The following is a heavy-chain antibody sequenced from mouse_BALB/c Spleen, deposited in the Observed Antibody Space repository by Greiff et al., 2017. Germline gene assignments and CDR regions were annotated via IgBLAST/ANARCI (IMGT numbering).Heavy chain of an antibody. CDR1: GYTFTSYT. CDR3: ARGRTYDGPGWYFDV. D-gene: IGHD2-3*01. V-gene: IGHV1-4*02. Sequence: VQLQQSGTVLARPGASVKMSCKASGYTFTSYTMHWVKQRPGQGLEWIGYINPSSGYTEYNQKFKDKTTLTADKSSSTAYMQLSSLTSEDSAVYYCARGRTYDGPGWYFDVWGAGTTVTVSS. J-gene: IGHJ1*01. CDR2: INPSSGYT.